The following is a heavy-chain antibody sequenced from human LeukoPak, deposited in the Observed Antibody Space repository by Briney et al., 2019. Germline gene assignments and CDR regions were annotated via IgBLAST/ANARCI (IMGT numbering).Heavy chain of an antibody. CDR1: GFTFSRHG. Sequence: GGSLRLSCAASGFTFSRHGMHWVRQAPGKGLEWVAVIWYDGSNTYYVDSVKGRFTISRDNSKNTLYLQMNSLRVEDTAVYYCGRDSRSILIDVWGQGTPVTISS. J-gene: IGHJ4*02. D-gene: IGHD3-3*01. V-gene: IGHV3-33*01. CDR3: GRDSRSILIDV. CDR2: IWYDGSNT.